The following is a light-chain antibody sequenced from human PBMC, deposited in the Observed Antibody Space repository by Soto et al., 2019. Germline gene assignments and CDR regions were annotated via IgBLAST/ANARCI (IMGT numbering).Light chain of an antibody. CDR3: QQYGSSPEYT. CDR1: QSVSSSY. CDR2: GAS. Sequence: EIVLTQSPGTLSLSPGERATLSCRASQSVSSSYLAWYQQKPGQAPRLLIYGASSRATGIPDRFSGSGSGTAFTLTISRREPEDFAVYYCQQYGSSPEYTFGQGTKLEIK. J-gene: IGKJ2*01. V-gene: IGKV3-20*01.